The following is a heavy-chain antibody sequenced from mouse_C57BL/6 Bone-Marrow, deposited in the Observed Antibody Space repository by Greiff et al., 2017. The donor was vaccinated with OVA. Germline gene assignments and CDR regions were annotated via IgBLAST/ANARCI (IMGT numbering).Heavy chain of an antibody. Sequence: VQLQQSGPELVKPGASVKIPCKASGYTFTDYNMDWVKQSHGKSLEWIGDINPNNGGTIYNQKFKGKATLTIDKSSSTAYMELRSLTSEDTAVYYCARRRGLPVYYFDYWGQGTTLTVSS. D-gene: IGHD2-2*01. CDR3: ARRRGLPVYYFDY. CDR1: GYTFTDYN. V-gene: IGHV1-18*01. J-gene: IGHJ2*01. CDR2: INPNNGGT.